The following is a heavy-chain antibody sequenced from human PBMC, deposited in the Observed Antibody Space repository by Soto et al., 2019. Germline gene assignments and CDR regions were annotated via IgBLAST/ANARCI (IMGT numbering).Heavy chain of an antibody. D-gene: IGHD1-26*01. V-gene: IGHV1-18*04. Sequence: ASVNVSFKTSGYTFTSYCISWVRQAPGQWLELMGWISAYNGNTNYAQKLQGRVTMTTDTSTSTAYMELRSLRSDDTAVYYCAKRKPLRGAIRTNMSFELWGQGRPETVSS. CDR2: ISAYNGNT. CDR3: AKRKPLRGAIRTNMSFEL. CDR1: GYTFTSYC. J-gene: IGHJ4*02.